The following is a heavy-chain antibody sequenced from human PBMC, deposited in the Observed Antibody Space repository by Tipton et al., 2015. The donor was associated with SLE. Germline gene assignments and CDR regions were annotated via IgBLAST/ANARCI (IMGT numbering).Heavy chain of an antibody. CDR2: IYYSGSS. D-gene: IGHD7-27*01. CDR3: ARDPNGGYGSFDY. Sequence: TLSLTCTVSGGSISSSSYYWGWIRQPPGKGLEWIGRIYYSGSSYYNPSLKSRVTISVDTSKNQFSLKLSSVTAADTAVYYCARDPNGGYGSFDYWGLGALVTVS. V-gene: IGHV4-39*07. J-gene: IGHJ4*02. CDR1: GGSISSSSYY.